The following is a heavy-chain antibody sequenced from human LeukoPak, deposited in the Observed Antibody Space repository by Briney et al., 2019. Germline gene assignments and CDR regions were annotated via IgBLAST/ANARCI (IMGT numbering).Heavy chain of an antibody. Sequence: SQTLSHTCAISGDSVSSNSAAWNWIRQSPSRGLEWLGRTYYRSKWYNDYAVSVKSRITINPDTSKNQFSLQLNSVTPEDTAVYYCARDQSSDGSRRLFGSSWSTFDYWGQGTLVTVSS. V-gene: IGHV6-1*01. CDR3: ARDQSSDGSRRLFGSSWSTFDY. CDR1: GDSVSSNSAA. CDR2: TYYRSKWYN. D-gene: IGHD6-13*01. J-gene: IGHJ4*02.